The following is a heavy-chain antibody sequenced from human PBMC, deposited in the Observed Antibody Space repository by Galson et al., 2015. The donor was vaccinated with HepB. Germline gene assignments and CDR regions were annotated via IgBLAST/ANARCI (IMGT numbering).Heavy chain of an antibody. J-gene: IGHJ3*02. CDR1: GFTVSSNY. CDR3: ARGPGRLAFDI. V-gene: IGHV3-53*01. CDR2: IYSGGST. Sequence: SLRLSCAASGFTVSSNYMTWVRQAPGKGLEWVSLIYSGGSTYYADSVKGRFTISRDNSQNTLYLQMNSLRPEDTAIYYCARGPGRLAFDIWGQGTVVTVSS.